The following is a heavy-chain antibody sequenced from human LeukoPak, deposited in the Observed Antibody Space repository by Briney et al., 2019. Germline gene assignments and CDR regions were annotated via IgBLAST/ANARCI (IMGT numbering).Heavy chain of an antibody. Sequence: GRSLRLSCAASGFTFSSYGMHWVRQAPGKGLEWVAVISYDGSNKYYADSVKGRFTISRDNSKNTLYLQMNSLRAEDTAVYYCAKRVYGDYDRDYYYYYMDVWGKGTTVTVSS. J-gene: IGHJ6*03. V-gene: IGHV3-30*18. CDR3: AKRVYGDYDRDYYYYYMDV. D-gene: IGHD4-17*01. CDR2: ISYDGSNK. CDR1: GFTFSSYG.